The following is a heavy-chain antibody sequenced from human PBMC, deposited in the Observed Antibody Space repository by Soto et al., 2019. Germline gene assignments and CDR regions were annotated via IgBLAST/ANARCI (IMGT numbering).Heavy chain of an antibody. Sequence: GSRRLSCTASGFDFGDFSISWVRQPPGKGLEWVGFIRSEPVGGTTDYAASVKGRFTITRDDSNSIAYLQMNNLKSEDTAVYYCTRGRYSTDCWGKGNMVAVS. CDR3: TRGRYSTDC. D-gene: IGHD4-4*01. CDR2: IRSEPVGGTT. CDR1: GFDFGDFS. J-gene: IGHJ4*02. V-gene: IGHV3-49*04.